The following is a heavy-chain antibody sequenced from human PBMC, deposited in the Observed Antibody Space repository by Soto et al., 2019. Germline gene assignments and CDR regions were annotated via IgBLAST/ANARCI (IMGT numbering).Heavy chain of an antibody. CDR3: AKDQGSSFNTFDY. D-gene: IGHD6-13*01. V-gene: IGHV3-30*18. J-gene: IGHJ4*02. CDR1: GFTFTSYG. Sequence: GGSLRLSCAASGFTFTSYGIHWVRQAPGKGLEWVAVISYDGNDKKYADSVKGRFTISRDNSKNTLYLQLNSLRAEDTVMYYCAKDQGSSFNTFDYWGQGTLVTVSS. CDR2: ISYDGNDK.